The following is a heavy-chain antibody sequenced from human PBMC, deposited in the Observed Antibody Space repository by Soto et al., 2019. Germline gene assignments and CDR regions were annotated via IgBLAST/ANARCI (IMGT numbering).Heavy chain of an antibody. V-gene: IGHV5-51*01. J-gene: IGHJ3*02. CDR2: IYPGDSDT. Sequence: ASVKVSCKASGYSFTSYWIGWVRQMPGKGLEWMGIIYPGDSDTRYSPSFQGQVTISADKSISTAYLQWSSLKASDTAMYYCARHLSVVGYRAFDIWGQGTMVTVSS. CDR1: GYSFTSYW. CDR3: ARHLSVVGYRAFDI. D-gene: IGHD5-12*01.